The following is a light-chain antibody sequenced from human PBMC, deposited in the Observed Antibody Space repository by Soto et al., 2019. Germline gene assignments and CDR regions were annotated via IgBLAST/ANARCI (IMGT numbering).Light chain of an antibody. V-gene: IGKV1-12*01. CDR1: QNISNW. CDR3: QQHNSLPIT. J-gene: IGKJ5*01. CDR2: TSS. Sequence: DIQMTQSPSSVSASVGDRVTITCRASQNISNWLVWYQQKPGKAPNFLTYTSSGLLSGVPSRFSASGSGTDFTLTISSLQPEDFATYYWQQHNSLPITFGQGTRLEIK.